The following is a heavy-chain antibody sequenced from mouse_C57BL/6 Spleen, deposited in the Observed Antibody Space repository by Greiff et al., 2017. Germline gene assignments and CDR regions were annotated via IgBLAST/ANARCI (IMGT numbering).Heavy chain of an antibody. V-gene: IGHV1-9*01. D-gene: IGHD3-2*02. J-gene: IGHJ3*01. CDR1: GYTFTGYW. CDR2: ILPGSGST. Sequence: VQLKQSGAELMKPGASVKLSCKATGYTFTGYWIEWVKQRPGHGLAWIGEILPGSGSTNYNEKFKGKATFTADTSSNTAYMQLSSLTTEVSAIYYCARSRQLRLPFAYWGQGTLVTVSA. CDR3: ARSRQLRLPFAY.